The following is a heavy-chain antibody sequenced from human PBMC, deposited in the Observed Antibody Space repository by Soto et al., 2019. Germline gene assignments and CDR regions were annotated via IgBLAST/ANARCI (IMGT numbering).Heavy chain of an antibody. CDR2: ISYDGSNK. J-gene: IGHJ4*02. Sequence: PGGSLRLSCAASGSTFSSYGMHWVRQAPGKGLEWVAVISYDGSNKYYADSVKGRFTISRDNSKNTLYLQMNSLRAEDTAVYYFAKGKSSSWYYFDYWGQGTLVTVSS. CDR3: AKGKSSSWYYFDY. V-gene: IGHV3-30*18. CDR1: GSTFSSYG. D-gene: IGHD6-13*01.